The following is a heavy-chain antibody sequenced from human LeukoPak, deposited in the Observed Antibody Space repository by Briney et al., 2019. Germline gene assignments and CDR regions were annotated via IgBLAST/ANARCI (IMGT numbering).Heavy chain of an antibody. Sequence: GGSLRLSCAASGFTFSDYSMNWVRQAPGQGLEWVAYIRRSGSPIYYADSVKGRFTISRDNAKNSLYLQMNGLRDEDTAVYYCVRDPDALDFWGRGTPVTVSS. V-gene: IGHV3-48*02. CDR2: IRRSGSPI. J-gene: IGHJ4*02. CDR3: VRDPDALDF. CDR1: GFTFSDYS.